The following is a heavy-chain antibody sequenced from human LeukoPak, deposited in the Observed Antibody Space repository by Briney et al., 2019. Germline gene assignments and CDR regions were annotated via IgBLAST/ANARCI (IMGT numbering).Heavy chain of an antibody. J-gene: IGHJ6*03. D-gene: IGHD6-19*01. CDR3: ATVAGTRSYYYYYMDV. CDR1: GGSISSYY. CDR2: IYTSGST. Sequence: SETLSLTCTVSGGSISSYYWSWIRQPAGKGLEWIGRIYTSGSTNYNPSLKSRVTMSVDTSKNQFSLKLSSVTAADTAVYYCATVAGTRSYYYYYMDVWGKGTRSPSP. V-gene: IGHV4-4*07.